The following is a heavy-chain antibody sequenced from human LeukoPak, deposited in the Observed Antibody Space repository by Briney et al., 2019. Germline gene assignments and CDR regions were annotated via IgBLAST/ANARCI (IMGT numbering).Heavy chain of an antibody. D-gene: IGHD3-22*01. CDR1: GYTFTSYG. Sequence: ASVKVPCKASGYTFTSYGISWVRQAPGQGLEWMGWISAYNGNTNYAQKLQGRVTMATDTSTSTAYMELRSLRSDDTAVYYCARNTPYYYDSSGYYLNWGQGTLVTVSS. CDR2: ISAYNGNT. J-gene: IGHJ4*02. V-gene: IGHV1-18*01. CDR3: ARNTPYYYDSSGYYLN.